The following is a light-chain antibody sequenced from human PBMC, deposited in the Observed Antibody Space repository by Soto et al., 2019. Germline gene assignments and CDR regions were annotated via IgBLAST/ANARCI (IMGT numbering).Light chain of an antibody. CDR2: AAS. V-gene: IGKV1-6*01. CDR3: QQLSLYPST. J-gene: IGKJ4*01. CDR1: QGYRSD. Sequence: AIQVTQSPSSLSASVGDRVTITCRATQGYRSDLGWYQQKPGKAPKLLIYAASDLQAEVPSRFSGSGSGTDFALTITSLQAQPFANYYCQQLSLYPSTFGGGTKVDIK.